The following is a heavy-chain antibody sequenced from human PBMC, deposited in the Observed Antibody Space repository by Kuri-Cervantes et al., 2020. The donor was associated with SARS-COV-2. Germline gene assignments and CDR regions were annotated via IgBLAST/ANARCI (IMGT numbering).Heavy chain of an antibody. J-gene: IGHJ3*02. CDR2: INPNSGGT. CDR3: ARAFKYGHIWFGELTNAFEI. V-gene: IGHV1-2*02. Sequence: ASVKVSCKASGYTFTGYYMHWVRQAPGQGLEWMGWINPNSGGTNYAQKFQGRVTMTRDTSFSTAYMVLSRLRSDDTAVYYCARAFKYGHIWFGELTNAFEIWGQGTMVTVSS. CDR1: GYTFTGYY. D-gene: IGHD3-10*01.